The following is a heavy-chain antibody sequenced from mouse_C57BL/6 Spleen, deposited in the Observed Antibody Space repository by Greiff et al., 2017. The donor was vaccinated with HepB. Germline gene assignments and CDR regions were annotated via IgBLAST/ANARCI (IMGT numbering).Heavy chain of an antibody. D-gene: IGHD1-1*01. CDR2: IDPETGGT. V-gene: IGHV1-15*01. CDR3: TDLLLRAMDY. Sequence: VQLVESGAELVRPGASVTLSCKASGYTFTDYEMHWVKQTPVHGLEWIGAIDPETGGTAYNQKFKGKAILTADKSSSTAYMELRSLTYEDSAVYYCTDLLLRAMDYWGQGTSVTVSS. J-gene: IGHJ4*01. CDR1: GYTFTDYE.